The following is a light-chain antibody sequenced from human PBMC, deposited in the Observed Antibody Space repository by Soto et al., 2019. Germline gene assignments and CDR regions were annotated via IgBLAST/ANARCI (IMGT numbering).Light chain of an antibody. V-gene: IGKV1-39*01. CDR1: QSVNRY. Sequence: DIQMTQSPSSLSASLGDRVTITCRASQSVNRYLNWYQQRPGWAPKVLLYAASSLQSGVPSRFSGNGSGTDFTLTINSLQPEDFATYFCQQTYRPSYTFAQGNRLEIK. J-gene: IGKJ2*01. CDR3: QQTYRPSYT. CDR2: AAS.